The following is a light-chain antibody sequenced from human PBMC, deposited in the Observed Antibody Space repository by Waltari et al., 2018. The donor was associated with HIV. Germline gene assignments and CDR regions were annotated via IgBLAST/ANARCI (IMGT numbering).Light chain of an antibody. CDR1: QSILSSSNNRKY. V-gene: IGKV4-1*01. J-gene: IGKJ2*01. CDR3: HQYYTTPYT. CDR2: WAS. Sequence: DIVMTQSPDSLAVSLGERATMNCKSSQSILSSSNNRKYLAWYQQKPGQPPKLLIYWASSRDSGVPDRVIGRGSGTDFSLTISSLQAEDVAVYFCHQYYTTPYTFGQGTKLEIK.